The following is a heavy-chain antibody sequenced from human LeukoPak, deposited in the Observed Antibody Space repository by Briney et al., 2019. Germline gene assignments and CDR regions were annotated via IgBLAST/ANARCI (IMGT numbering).Heavy chain of an antibody. D-gene: IGHD3-9*01. J-gene: IGHJ5*02. V-gene: IGHV3-21*01. Sequence: PGGSLRLSCAASGFTFSSYSMNWVRQAPGKGLEWVSSISSSSSYIYYADSVKGRFTISRDNAKNSLYLQMNSLRAEDTAVYYCARDIGWDILTGYYANNWFDPWGQGTLVTVSS. CDR1: GFTFSSYS. CDR3: ARDIGWDILTGYYANNWFDP. CDR2: ISSSSSYI.